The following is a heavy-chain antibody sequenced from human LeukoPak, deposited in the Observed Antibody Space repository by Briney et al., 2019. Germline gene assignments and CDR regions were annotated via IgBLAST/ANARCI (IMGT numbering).Heavy chain of an antibody. CDR3: ARHYGP. J-gene: IGHJ5*02. D-gene: IGHD3-10*01. CDR2: IYDSGSV. V-gene: IGHV4-39*01. CDR1: GASIRSSYYY. Sequence: SETLSLTCTVAGASIRSSYYYWGWIRQPPGKGLECIGSIYDSGSVYYNPTHISRLAISVNTSKNQFSLKLNSVTAAVTAVYYCARHYGPWGQGTLVTVSS.